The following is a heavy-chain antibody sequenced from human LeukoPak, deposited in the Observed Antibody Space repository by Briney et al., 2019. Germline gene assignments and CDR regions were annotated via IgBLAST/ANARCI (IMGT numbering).Heavy chain of an antibody. Sequence: PSETLSLTCTVSGGSIGSYYWSWIRQHPGKGLEWIGYIYYSGSTYYNPSLRSRISMSVDTSKNQFSLDLSSVTAADTAVYYCARERFRDYYDSWGQGTLVTVSS. CDR1: GGSIGSYY. CDR3: ARERFRDYYDS. J-gene: IGHJ4*02. V-gene: IGHV4-31*03. CDR2: IYYSGST. D-gene: IGHD3-22*01.